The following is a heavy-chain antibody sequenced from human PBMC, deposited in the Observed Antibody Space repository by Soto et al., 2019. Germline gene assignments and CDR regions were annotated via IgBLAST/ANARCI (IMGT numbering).Heavy chain of an antibody. CDR2: ISSSGSTI. J-gene: IGHJ5*02. Sequence: PGGSLRLSCAASGFTFSDYYMSWIRQAPGKGLEWVSYISSSGSTIYYADSVKGRFTISRDNAKNSLYLLMNSLRAEDTAVYYCARWQVEDRYCISTSCYDWFDPWGQGTLVTVSS. D-gene: IGHD2-2*01. CDR1: GFTFSDYY. CDR3: ARWQVEDRYCISTSCYDWFDP. V-gene: IGHV3-11*01.